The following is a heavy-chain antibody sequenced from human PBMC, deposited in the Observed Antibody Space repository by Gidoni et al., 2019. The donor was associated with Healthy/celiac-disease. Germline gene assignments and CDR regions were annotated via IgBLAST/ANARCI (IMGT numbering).Heavy chain of an antibody. J-gene: IGHJ4*02. Sequence: EVQLLESGGGLVQPGGSLRLACAASGLTFSSYAMSWVRQAPGKGLEWVSAISGSGGSTYYADSVKGRFTISRDNSKNTLYLQMNSLRAEDTAVYYCAKSPGGSGYYYRWDYWGQGTLVTVSS. V-gene: IGHV3-23*01. D-gene: IGHD3-22*01. CDR3: AKSPGGSGYYYRWDY. CDR2: ISGSGGST. CDR1: GLTFSSYA.